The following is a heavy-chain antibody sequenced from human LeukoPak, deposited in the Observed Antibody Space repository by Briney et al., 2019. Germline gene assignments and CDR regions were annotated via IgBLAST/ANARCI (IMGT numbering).Heavy chain of an antibody. D-gene: IGHD2-8*01. CDR2: ISSTGSYT. V-gene: IGHV3-11*06. CDR3: ARGYCANGVCYSVTDY. J-gene: IGHJ4*02. Sequence: GGSLRLSCAASGFTFSDYYMNWVRQAPGKGLKWVSYISSTGSYTKYVDSVKGRFTISRDNAKNSLYLQMNSLRAEDTAVYYCARGYCANGVCYSVTDYWARESWSPSPQ. CDR1: GFTFSDYY.